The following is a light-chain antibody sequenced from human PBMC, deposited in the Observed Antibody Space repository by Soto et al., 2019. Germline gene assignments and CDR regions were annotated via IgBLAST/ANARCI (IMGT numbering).Light chain of an antibody. CDR1: QSLLHNNGYNY. Sequence: DIVMTQSPLSLPVTPGEPASISCRSSQSLLHNNGYNYLDWYLQKPGQSPQLLIYLGSNRASGVPDRVSGSGSGTDFTLKISRVEAEDVGVYYCMQTLQTWTFGQGTKVEIK. CDR3: MQTLQTWT. V-gene: IGKV2-28*01. J-gene: IGKJ1*01. CDR2: LGS.